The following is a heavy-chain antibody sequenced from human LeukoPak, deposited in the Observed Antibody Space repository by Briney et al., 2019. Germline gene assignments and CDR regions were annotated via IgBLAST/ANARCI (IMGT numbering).Heavy chain of an antibody. V-gene: IGHV3-30-3*01. CDR2: ISYDGSNK. CDR3: AREAVEDDYGDYGSN. D-gene: IGHD4-17*01. CDR1: GFTFSSYA. Sequence: GRSLRLSCAASGFTFSSYAMHWVRQAPGKGLEWVAVISYDGSNKYYADSVKGRFTISRDNSQNTLYLQMNSLRAEDTAVYYCAREAVEDDYGDYGSNWGQGTLVTVSS. J-gene: IGHJ4*02.